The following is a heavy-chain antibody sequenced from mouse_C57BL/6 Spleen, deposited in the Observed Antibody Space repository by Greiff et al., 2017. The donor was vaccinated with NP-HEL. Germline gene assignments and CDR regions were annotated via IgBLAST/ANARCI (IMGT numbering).Heavy chain of an antibody. D-gene: IGHD2-1*01. CDR2: ISDGGSYT. Sequence: EVKVVESGGGLVKPGGSLKLSCAASGFTFSSYAMSWVRQTPEKRLEWVATISDGGSYTYYPDNVKGRFTISRDNAKNNLYLQMSHLKSEDTAMYYCARVPYGNTEGFAYWGQGTLGTVSA. V-gene: IGHV5-4*03. J-gene: IGHJ3*01. CDR1: GFTFSSYA. CDR3: ARVPYGNTEGFAY.